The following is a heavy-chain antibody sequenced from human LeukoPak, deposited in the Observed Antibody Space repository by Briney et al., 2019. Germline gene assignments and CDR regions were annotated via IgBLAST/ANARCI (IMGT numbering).Heavy chain of an antibody. D-gene: IGHD6-13*01. J-gene: IGHJ4*02. Sequence: GGSLRLSCAASGFTFTSYGMHWVRQAPGKGLEGGAVIWYDGSKKYYADSVKGRFTISRDNSKNTLYLQMNSLRAEDTAVYYCARDPIAAVRFDYWGQGTLVTVSS. CDR1: GFTFTSYG. CDR3: ARDPIAAVRFDY. CDR2: IWYDGSKK. V-gene: IGHV3-33*01.